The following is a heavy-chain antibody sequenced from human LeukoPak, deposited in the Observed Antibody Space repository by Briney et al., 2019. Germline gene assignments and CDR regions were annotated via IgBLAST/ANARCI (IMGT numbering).Heavy chain of an antibody. CDR1: GGTFSSYA. D-gene: IGHD3-10*01. J-gene: IGHJ3*02. CDR3: ARDRSITMVNDAFDI. Sequence: ASAKVSCKASGGTFSSYAISWVRQAPGQGLEWMGRIIPILGIANYAQKFQGRVTITTDKSTSTAYMELSSLRSEDTAVYYCARDRSITMVNDAFDIWGQGTMVTVSS. V-gene: IGHV1-69*04. CDR2: IIPILGIA.